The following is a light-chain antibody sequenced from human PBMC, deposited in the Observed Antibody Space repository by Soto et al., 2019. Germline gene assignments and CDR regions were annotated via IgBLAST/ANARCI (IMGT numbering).Light chain of an antibody. CDR2: AAS. J-gene: IGKJ4*01. CDR1: QSISSY. V-gene: IGKV1-39*01. Sequence: DIQMTQSPSSLSASVGDRVTITCRASQSISSYLNWYQQKPGKAPKLLIYAASSLQSGVPSRFSGSGSGTDFPLTISSLQPEDFATYYCQQSYSTPRAFGGGTKVEIK. CDR3: QQSYSTPRA.